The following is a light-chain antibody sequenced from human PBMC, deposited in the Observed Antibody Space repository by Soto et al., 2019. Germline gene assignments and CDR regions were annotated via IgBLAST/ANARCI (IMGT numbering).Light chain of an antibody. CDR2: DAS. Sequence: DSQMNQSPSSLSASVRDRVTITCQASQDITNYLNWYQQKPGKAPKILIGDASHLEPGVPSRFSGSGSGTDFNFTISSLQPEDIATYYCHQYDNLPFTFGPGTKVDIK. V-gene: IGKV1-33*01. CDR1: QDITNY. J-gene: IGKJ3*01. CDR3: HQYDNLPFT.